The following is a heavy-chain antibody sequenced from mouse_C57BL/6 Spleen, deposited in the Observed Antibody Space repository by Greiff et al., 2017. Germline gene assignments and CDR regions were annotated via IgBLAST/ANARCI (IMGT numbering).Heavy chain of an antibody. V-gene: IGHV5-12*01. Sequence: EVQGVESGGGLVQPGGSLKLSCAASGFTFSDYYMYWVRQTPEKRLEWVAYISNGGGSTYYPDTVKGRFTISRDNAKNTLYLQMSRLKSEDTAMYYCARRYYSLYWYFDVWGTGTTVTVSS. CDR1: GFTFSDYY. CDR2: ISNGGGST. D-gene: IGHD2-12*01. CDR3: ARRYYSLYWYFDV. J-gene: IGHJ1*03.